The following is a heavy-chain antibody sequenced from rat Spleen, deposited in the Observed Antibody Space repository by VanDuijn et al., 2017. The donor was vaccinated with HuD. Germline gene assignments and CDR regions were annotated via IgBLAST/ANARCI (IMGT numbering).Heavy chain of an antibody. CDR3: TRSYGGYSQHWFVY. Sequence: QVQLKESGPGLVQPSETLSLTCTVSGFSITTYTVSWVRQPPGKGLEWMGRMRYNGDTSYNSALKSRLSISRDTSKNQVFLKMNSLQTDDTAIYFCTRSYGGYSQHWFVYWGQGTLVTVSS. J-gene: IGHJ3*01. CDR2: MRYNGDT. V-gene: IGHV2-63*01. D-gene: IGHD1-11*01. CDR1: GFSITTYT.